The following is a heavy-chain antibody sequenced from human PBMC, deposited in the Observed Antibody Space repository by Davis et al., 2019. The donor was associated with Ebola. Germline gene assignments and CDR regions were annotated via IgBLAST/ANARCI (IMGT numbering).Heavy chain of an antibody. Sequence: GGSLRLSCAASGFTFSSFAMTWVRQAPGKGLEWVSTITGPGSTTYYVASVKGRFTISRDNSKNTLYLQMNSLRAEDTALYSCAKNSGDGYSAAGFWGQGTLVTVSS. D-gene: IGHD2-21*02. J-gene: IGHJ4*02. V-gene: IGHV3-23*01. CDR2: ITGPGSTT. CDR1: GFTFSSFA. CDR3: AKNSGDGYSAAGF.